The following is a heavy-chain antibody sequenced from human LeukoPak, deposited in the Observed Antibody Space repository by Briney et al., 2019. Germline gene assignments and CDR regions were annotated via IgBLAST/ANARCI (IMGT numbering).Heavy chain of an antibody. CDR1: GFTFSSYE. CDR2: ISSSGSTI. D-gene: IGHD2-2*01. CDR3: ARVTEDIVVVPAAPLDY. J-gene: IGHJ4*02. Sequence: GGSLRLSCAASGFTFSSYEMNWVRQAPGKGLEWVSYISSSGSTIYYADSVKGRFTISRDNAKNSLCLQMNSLRAEDTAVYYCARVTEDIVVVPAAPLDYWGQGTLVTVSS. V-gene: IGHV3-48*03.